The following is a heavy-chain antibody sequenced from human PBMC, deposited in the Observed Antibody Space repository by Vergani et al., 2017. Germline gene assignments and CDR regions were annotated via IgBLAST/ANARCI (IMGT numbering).Heavy chain of an antibody. CDR1: GFTFSSYG. V-gene: IGHV3-33*01. CDR3: ARDRLGYWSGGSCYGMDV. D-gene: IGHD2-15*01. J-gene: IGHJ6*02. Sequence: QVQLVESGGGVVQPGRSLRLSCAASGFTFSSYGMHWVRQAPGKGLEWVAVIWYDGSNKYYADSVKGRFTISRDNSKNTLYLQMNSLRAEDTAVYYCARDRLGYWSGGSCYGMDVWGQGTTVTVSS. CDR2: IWYDGSNK.